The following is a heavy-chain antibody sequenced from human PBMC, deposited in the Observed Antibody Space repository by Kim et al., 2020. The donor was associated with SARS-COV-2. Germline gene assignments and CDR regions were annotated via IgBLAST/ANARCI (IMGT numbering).Heavy chain of an antibody. CDR2: INPSGGST. CDR3: ARGGDVGAPPLDYYYGMDV. J-gene: IGHJ6*02. D-gene: IGHD1-26*01. CDR1: GYTFTSYY. Sequence: ASVKVSCKASGYTFTSYYMHWVRQAPGQGLEWMGIINPSGGSTSYAQKFQGRVTMTRDTSTSTVYMELSSLRSEETAVYYCARGGDVGAPPLDYYYGMDVWGQGTTVTVSS. V-gene: IGHV1-46*01.